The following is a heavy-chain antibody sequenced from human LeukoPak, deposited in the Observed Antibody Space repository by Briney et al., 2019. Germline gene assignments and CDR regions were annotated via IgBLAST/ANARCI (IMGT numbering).Heavy chain of an antibody. CDR1: GFTVSSNY. D-gene: IGHD5-18*01. CDR3: ARAGYGYSYGYGDY. Sequence: GSLRLSCAASGFTVSSNYMSWVRQAPGKGLEWVSVIYSGGSTCYADSVKGRFTISRDNSKNTLYLQMNSLRAEDTAVYYCARAGYGYSYGYGDYWGQGTLVTVSS. CDR2: IYSGGST. J-gene: IGHJ4*02. V-gene: IGHV3-66*01.